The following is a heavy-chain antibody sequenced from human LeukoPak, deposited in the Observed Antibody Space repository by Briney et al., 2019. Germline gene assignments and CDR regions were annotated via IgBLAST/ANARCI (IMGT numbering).Heavy chain of an antibody. CDR3: AKDRSPIAARLFDY. CDR2: ISDSGGDT. V-gene: IGHV3-23*01. CDR1: GFTFSSYA. Sequence: GGSLRLSCAASGFTFSSYAMSWVRQAPGKGLEWVSAISDSGGDTYYADSVKGRFTISRDNSKYTLYLQMNSLRAEDTAVYYCAKDRSPIAARLFDYWGQGTLVTVSS. J-gene: IGHJ4*02. D-gene: IGHD6-6*01.